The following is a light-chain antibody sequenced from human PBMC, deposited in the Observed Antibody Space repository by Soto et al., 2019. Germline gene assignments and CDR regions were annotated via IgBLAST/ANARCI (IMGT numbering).Light chain of an antibody. J-gene: IGLJ3*02. CDR2: EVS. CDR1: SSDIGGYNY. Sequence: QSALTQPASVSGSPGQSITISCTGTSSDIGGYNYVSWYQQHTGKAPKLMMYEVSNRPSWVSDRFSGSKSGNTASLTISGLQAEDAAEYYCSSFTTITTLDVFGGGTKVNVL. V-gene: IGLV2-14*01. CDR3: SSFTTITTLDV.